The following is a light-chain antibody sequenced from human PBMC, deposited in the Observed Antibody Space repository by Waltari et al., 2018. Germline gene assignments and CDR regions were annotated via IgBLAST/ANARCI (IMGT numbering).Light chain of an antibody. V-gene: IGKV4-1*01. J-gene: IGKJ4*01. CDR2: WAS. CDR1: QSLLFSSNNKNY. CDR3: QQYDTTPLT. Sequence: DIVMTQSPDSLAVSLGDRVTINCKSSQSLLFSSNNKNYLAWYQQKPGQPPKLLIYWASIRESGVPDRFSGSGSGTDFTLTISSLQAEDVAVYYCQQYDTTPLTFGGGTKVEIK.